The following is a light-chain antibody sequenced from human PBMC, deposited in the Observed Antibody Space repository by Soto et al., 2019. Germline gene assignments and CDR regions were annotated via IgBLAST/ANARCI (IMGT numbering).Light chain of an antibody. Sequence: PVERATLSCRASQSVSSNSLAWFQQKPGQAPRLLIFGASSRATGIPDRFSGSGSGTDFTLTISRLEPEDFAVYYCQHYGTSPWTFGQGTKVEIK. J-gene: IGKJ1*01. CDR1: QSVSSNS. V-gene: IGKV3-20*01. CDR3: QHYGTSPWT. CDR2: GAS.